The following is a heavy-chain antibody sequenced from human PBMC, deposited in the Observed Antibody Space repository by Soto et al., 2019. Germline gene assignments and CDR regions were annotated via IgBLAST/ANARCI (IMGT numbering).Heavy chain of an antibody. V-gene: IGHV3-48*01. Sequence: PGGSLRLSCAASGFTFSSYSMNWVRQAPGKGLEWVSYISSSSSTIYYADSVKGRFTISRDNAKNSLYLQMNSLRAEDTAVYYCASLLSGYDKDDWGQGTLVTVSS. CDR3: ASLLSGYDKDD. D-gene: IGHD5-12*01. CDR2: ISSSSSTI. J-gene: IGHJ4*02. CDR1: GFTFSSYS.